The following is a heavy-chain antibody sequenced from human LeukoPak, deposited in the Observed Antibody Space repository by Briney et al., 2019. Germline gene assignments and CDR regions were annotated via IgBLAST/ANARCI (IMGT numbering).Heavy chain of an antibody. D-gene: IGHD5-24*01. J-gene: IGHJ4*02. Sequence: ASVKVSCKASGYTITSYYTHWVRQAPGQGLEWMGIINPRGGSTSYAQKFQGRVTMTRDTPTSTVYMELSSLRSEDTAVYYCARSVKMPTIVHWGQGTLVTVSS. CDR1: GYTITSYY. CDR2: INPRGGST. CDR3: ARSVKMPTIVH. V-gene: IGHV1-46*03.